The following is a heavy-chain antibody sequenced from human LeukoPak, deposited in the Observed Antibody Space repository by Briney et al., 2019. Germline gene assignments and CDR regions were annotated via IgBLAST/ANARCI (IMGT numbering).Heavy chain of an antibody. D-gene: IGHD6-19*01. J-gene: IGHJ1*01. CDR3: AKGQQWLSAEYFQH. CDR2: ISGSGGTT. Sequence: GGSLRLSFAASGFTFNNYAMSWVRQAPGKGLEWVSAISGSGGTTYYADSVKGRFTFSRDNSKNTLYLQMNSPRAEDTAVYYCAKGQQWLSAEYFQHWGQGTLVTVSS. V-gene: IGHV3-23*01. CDR1: GFTFNNYA.